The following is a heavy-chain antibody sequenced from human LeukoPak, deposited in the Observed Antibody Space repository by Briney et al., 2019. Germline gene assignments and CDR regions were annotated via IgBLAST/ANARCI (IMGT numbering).Heavy chain of an antibody. Sequence: GGSLRLSCAASGFTFSSYAMSWVRQAPGKGLEWVSTISGSDGTTYYADSVKGRFTISRDNSKNTLYLQMNSLRAEDTAVYYCAKVKRSGWGSAFDIWGQGTMVTVSS. D-gene: IGHD6-19*01. CDR2: ISGSDGTT. V-gene: IGHV3-23*01. CDR1: GFTFSSYA. CDR3: AKVKRSGWGSAFDI. J-gene: IGHJ3*02.